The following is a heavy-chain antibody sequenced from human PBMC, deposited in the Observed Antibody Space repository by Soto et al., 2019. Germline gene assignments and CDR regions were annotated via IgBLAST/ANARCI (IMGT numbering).Heavy chain of an antibody. D-gene: IGHD5-18*01. Sequence: ETLSLTCAVYGGSFSGYYWSWIRQPPGKGLEWIGEINHSGSTNYNPSLKSRVTISVDTSKNQFSLKLSSVTAADTAVYYCARGDRKRGYSYGQRYYFDYWGQGTLVTVSS. V-gene: IGHV4-34*01. CDR2: INHSGST. J-gene: IGHJ4*02. CDR1: GGSFSGYY. CDR3: ARGDRKRGYSYGQRYYFDY.